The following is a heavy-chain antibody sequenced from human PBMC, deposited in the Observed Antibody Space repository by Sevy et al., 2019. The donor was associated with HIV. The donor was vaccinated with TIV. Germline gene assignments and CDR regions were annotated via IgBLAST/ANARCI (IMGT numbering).Heavy chain of an antibody. D-gene: IGHD2-21*02. CDR3: ARDLGGYGGNSIDY. Sequence: SETLSLTCTVSGGSISSYYWSWIRQPPGKGLEWIGYIYYSGSTNYNPSLKSRVTISVDTSKNQFSLKLSSVTAADTAVYYCARDLGGYGGNSIDYWGQGTLVTVSS. CDR2: IYYSGST. V-gene: IGHV4-59*01. CDR1: GGSISSYY. J-gene: IGHJ4*02.